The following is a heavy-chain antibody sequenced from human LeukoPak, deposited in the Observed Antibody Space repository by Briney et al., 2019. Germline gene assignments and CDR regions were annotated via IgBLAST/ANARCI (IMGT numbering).Heavy chain of an antibody. V-gene: IGHV3-23*01. CDR3: ARSTVGTSCCTAVDY. CDR1: GFTFSTYA. CDR2: ISAGGDRT. Sequence: PGGSLRLSCAASGFTFSTYAKTWVRQAPGKGLEWVSGISAGGDRTYYADSVKGRFTISRDNSKNTLYPQMNSLRAEDTAEYYCARSTVGTSCCTAVDYWGQGTLVTVSS. D-gene: IGHD1-26*01. J-gene: IGHJ4*02.